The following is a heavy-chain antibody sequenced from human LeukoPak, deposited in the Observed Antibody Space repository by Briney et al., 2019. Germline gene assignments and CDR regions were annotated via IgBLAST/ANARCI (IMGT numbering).Heavy chain of an antibody. CDR3: ARMDQWGNRKPFDY. V-gene: IGHV1-69*05. D-gene: IGHD3-16*01. J-gene: IGHJ4*02. Sequence: GASVKVSCKASGGTFSSYAISWVRQAPGQGLEWMGGIIPIFGTANYAQKFQGRVTMTRDKSTSTVYMELSSLRSDDTAVYYCARMDQWGNRKPFDYWGQGTLVTVSS. CDR2: IIPIFGTA. CDR1: GGTFSSYA.